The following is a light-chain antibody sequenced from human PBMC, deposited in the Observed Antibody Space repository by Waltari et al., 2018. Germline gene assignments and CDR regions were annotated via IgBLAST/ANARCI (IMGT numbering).Light chain of an antibody. CDR2: GAS. Sequence: EIVFTQSPGTLSLSPGERATLSCRASQSVSSSYLAWYQQKPGQAPRRLIYGASSRGTGIPDRFSGSGAGTDFTLTISRLEPEDFGVYDCQQYGSSPVYTFGQGTKLEIK. CDR3: QQYGSSPVYT. CDR1: QSVSSSY. V-gene: IGKV3-20*01. J-gene: IGKJ2*01.